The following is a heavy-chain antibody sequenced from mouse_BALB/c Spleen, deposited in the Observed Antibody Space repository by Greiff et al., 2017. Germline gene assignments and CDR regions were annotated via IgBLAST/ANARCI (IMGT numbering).Heavy chain of an antibody. D-gene: IGHD1-1*01. CDR3: CYGSSYVAAMDY. J-gene: IGHJ4*01. CDR2: IDPENGDT. CDR1: GFNIKDYY. V-gene: IGHV14-4*02. Sequence: EVKLQESGAELVRSGASVKLSCTASGFNIKDYYMHWVKQRPEQGLEWIGWIDPENGDTEYAPKFQGKATMTADTSSNTAYLQLSSLTSEDTAVYYCCYGSSYVAAMDYWGQGTSVTVSS.